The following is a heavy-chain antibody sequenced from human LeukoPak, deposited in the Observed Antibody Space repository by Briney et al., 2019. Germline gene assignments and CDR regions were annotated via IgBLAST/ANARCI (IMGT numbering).Heavy chain of an antibody. CDR2: IYYSGST. D-gene: IGHD3-10*01. Sequence: SETLSLTCTVSGGSISSSSYYWGWIRQPPGKGLEWIGSIYYSGSTYYNPSLKSRVTISVDTSKNQFSLKLSSVTAADTAVYYCARDFPMVRGVADYWGQGTPVTVSS. CDR3: ARDFPMVRGVADY. V-gene: IGHV4-39*07. CDR1: GGSISSSSYY. J-gene: IGHJ4*02.